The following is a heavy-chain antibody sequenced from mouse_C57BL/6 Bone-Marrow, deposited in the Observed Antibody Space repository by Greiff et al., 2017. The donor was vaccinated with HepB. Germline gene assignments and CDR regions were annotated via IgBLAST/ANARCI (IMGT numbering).Heavy chain of an antibody. CDR2: IYPGDGDT. CDR3: ASWDEFDY. D-gene: IGHD4-1*01. Sequence: QVQLKESGPELVKPGASVKISCKASGYAFSSSWMNWVKQRPGKGLEWIGRIYPGDGDTNYNGKFKGKATLTADKSSSTAYMQLSSLTSEDSAVYFCASWDEFDYWGQGTTLTVSS. V-gene: IGHV1-82*01. J-gene: IGHJ2*01. CDR1: GYAFSSSW.